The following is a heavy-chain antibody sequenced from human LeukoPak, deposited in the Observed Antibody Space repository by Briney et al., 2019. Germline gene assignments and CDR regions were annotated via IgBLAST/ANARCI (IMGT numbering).Heavy chain of an antibody. V-gene: IGHV3-23*01. CDR2: IIGSGDNT. D-gene: IGHD3-10*01. CDR1: GFTFRKYA. Sequence: GSLRLSCAASGFTFRKYAMSWVRQTPGKGLEWVSAIIGSGDNTYYADSVKGRFTISRDNSKSTVYLQISRLRAEDTAVYFCAKGYGSGGPDAFDIWGQGIMVTVSS. CDR3: AKGYGSGGPDAFDI. J-gene: IGHJ3*02.